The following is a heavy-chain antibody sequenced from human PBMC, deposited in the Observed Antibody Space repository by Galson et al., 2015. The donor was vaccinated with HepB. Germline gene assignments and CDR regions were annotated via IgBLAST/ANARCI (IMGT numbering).Heavy chain of an antibody. CDR3: TTDRRKIMVRGVQLDY. CDR1: GFTFSNAW. J-gene: IGHJ4*02. V-gene: IGHV3-15*01. CDR2: IKSKTDGGTT. D-gene: IGHD3-10*01. Sequence: SLRLSCAASGFTFSNAWMSWVRQAPGKGLEWVGRIKSKTDGGTTDYAAPLKGRFTISRDDSKNTLYLQMNSLKTEDTAVYYCTTDRRKIMVRGVQLDYWGQGTLVTVSS.